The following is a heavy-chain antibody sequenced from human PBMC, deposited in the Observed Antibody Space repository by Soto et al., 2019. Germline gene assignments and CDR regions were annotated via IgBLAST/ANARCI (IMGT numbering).Heavy chain of an antibody. V-gene: IGHV1-2*04. Sequence: ASVKVSCKASGYTFTGYYMHWVRQAPGQGLEWMGWINPNSGGTNYAQKFQGWVTMTRDTSISTAYMELSRLRSDDTAVYYCARELLPYSSSSATYFDYWGQGTLVTVSS. CDR3: ARELLPYSSSSATYFDY. CDR1: GYTFTGYY. CDR2: INPNSGGT. D-gene: IGHD6-13*01. J-gene: IGHJ4*02.